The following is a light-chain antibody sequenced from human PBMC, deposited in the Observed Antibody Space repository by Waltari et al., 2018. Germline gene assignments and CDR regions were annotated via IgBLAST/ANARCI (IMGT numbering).Light chain of an antibody. CDR2: EVN. J-gene: IGLJ1*01. Sequence: QSALTQTASVSGSRGQSVTISCTGTNSDIGAYKFVSWYPQHPNTAPLLIIYEVNTRPSGVSTRFSGSRSGNAASLTISDLQSEDEAHYYCSSYTTSSTVVFGTGTKVT. CDR1: NSDIGAYKF. CDR3: SSYTTSSTVV. V-gene: IGLV2-14*01.